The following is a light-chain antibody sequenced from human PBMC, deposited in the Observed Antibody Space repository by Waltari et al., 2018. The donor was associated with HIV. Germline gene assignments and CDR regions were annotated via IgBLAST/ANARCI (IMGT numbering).Light chain of an antibody. CDR3: QSYDSSLRASV. CDR2: RDI. CDR1: RSNIGAGYF. J-gene: IGLJ2*01. Sequence: QSALTQPPSVSGAPGQRVTISCTGNRSNIGAGYFVHWYQHLPGTAPNLLVYRDINRPAGVPDRFSCSKSGTSASLVITGLQAEDEADYYCQSYDSSLRASVFGGGTKLTVL. V-gene: IGLV1-40*01.